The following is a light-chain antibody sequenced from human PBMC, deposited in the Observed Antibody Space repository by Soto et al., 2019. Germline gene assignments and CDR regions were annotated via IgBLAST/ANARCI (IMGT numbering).Light chain of an antibody. CDR1: QSVGRH. J-gene: IGKJ2*01. V-gene: IGKV3-11*01. Sequence: EIVLTQAPATLSLSPGQRGALSCRASQSVGRHLAWYQQKPGQAPRLLIYDTSKRASGIPARFSGSGSETDFTLTINGLEPEDFAVYFCQQRTKWPETFGQETKVEIK. CDR2: DTS. CDR3: QQRTKWPET.